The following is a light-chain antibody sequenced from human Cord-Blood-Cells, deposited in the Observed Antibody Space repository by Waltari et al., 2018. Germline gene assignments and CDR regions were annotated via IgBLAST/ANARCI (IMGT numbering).Light chain of an antibody. CDR3: QQYYSTPLT. J-gene: IGKJ4*01. Sequence: DIVMTQSPDSLAVSLAERATINCKSSQSVLYSSNNKNYLAWYQQKPGQPPKLLIYWASTRESGVPDRFSGSGSGTDFTLTSSSLRAEDVAVYYCQQYYSTPLTFGGGTKVEIK. CDR1: QSVLYSSNNKNY. V-gene: IGKV4-1*01. CDR2: WAS.